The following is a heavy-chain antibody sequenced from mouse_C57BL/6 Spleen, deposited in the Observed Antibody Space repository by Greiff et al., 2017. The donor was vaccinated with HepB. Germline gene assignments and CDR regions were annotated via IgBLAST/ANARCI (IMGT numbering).Heavy chain of an antibody. Sequence: QVQLQQPGAELVKPGASVKMSCKASGYTFTSYWITWVKQRPGQGLEWIGDIYPGSGSTNYNEKFKSKATLTVDTSSSTAYMQLSSLTSEDTAVYYCARKGLRRPMDYWGQGTSVTVSS. CDR1: GYTFTSYW. CDR2: IYPGSGST. J-gene: IGHJ4*01. D-gene: IGHD2-2*01. CDR3: ARKGLRRPMDY. V-gene: IGHV1-55*01.